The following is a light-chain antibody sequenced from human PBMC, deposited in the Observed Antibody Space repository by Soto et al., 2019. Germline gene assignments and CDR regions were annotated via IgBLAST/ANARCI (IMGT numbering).Light chain of an antibody. V-gene: IGKV3-20*01. Sequence: EIVMTQSPATLSVSPGERATLSCRASQSVNNNLAWYKQTPGQAPRILIYGASSRATGIPDRFSGSGSGTDFTLTISRLDPEDFAVYYCHQYGISPRTFGQGTKVDIK. CDR3: HQYGISPRT. CDR2: GAS. J-gene: IGKJ1*01. CDR1: QSVNNN.